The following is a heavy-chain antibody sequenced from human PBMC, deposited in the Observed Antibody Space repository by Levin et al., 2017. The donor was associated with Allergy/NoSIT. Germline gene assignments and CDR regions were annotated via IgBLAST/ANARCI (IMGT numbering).Heavy chain of an antibody. CDR1: GGSFSGYY. CDR2: INHSGST. D-gene: IGHD4-11*01. CDR3: ARVYSNYPTSYLGIDY. V-gene: IGHV4-34*01. Sequence: SETLSLTCAVYGGSFSGYYWSWIRQPPGKGLEWIGEINHSGSTNYNPSLKSRVTISVDTSKNQFSLKLSSVTAADTAVYYCARVYSNYPTSYLGIDYWGQGTLVTVSS. J-gene: IGHJ4*02.